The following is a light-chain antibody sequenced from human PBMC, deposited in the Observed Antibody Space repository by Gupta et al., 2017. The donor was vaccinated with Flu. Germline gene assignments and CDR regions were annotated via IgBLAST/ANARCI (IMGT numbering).Light chain of an antibody. CDR2: EDR. CDR1: SSDVGGYDY. J-gene: IGLJ2*01. Sequence: IAIPCTGTSSDVGGYDYVPWYQQHPGTAPKLLLYEDRRRPAGISDRFSGSRSGNSASLTISGLLAEDEAVYYCSSYKNAQTGLVFGGGTKLTVL. CDR3: SSYKNAQTGLV. V-gene: IGLV2-14*01.